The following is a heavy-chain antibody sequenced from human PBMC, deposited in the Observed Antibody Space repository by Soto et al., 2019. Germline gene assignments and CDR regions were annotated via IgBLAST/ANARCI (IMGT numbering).Heavy chain of an antibody. CDR1: GFTFSSYA. CDR2: ISYDGSNK. J-gene: IGHJ4*01. V-gene: IGHV3-30-3*01. Sequence: GGPLRLSCAASGFTFSSYAMHWVRQAPGKGLEWVAVISYDGSNKYYADSVKGRFTISRDNSKNTLYLQMNSLRAEDTAVYYSARRRFGESDFDYWCQGTLVTVSS. CDR3: ARRRFGESDFDY. D-gene: IGHD3-10*01.